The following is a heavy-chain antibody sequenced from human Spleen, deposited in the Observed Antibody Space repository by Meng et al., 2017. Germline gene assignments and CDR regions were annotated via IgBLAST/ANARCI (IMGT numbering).Heavy chain of an antibody. CDR2: IYPGDSNT. V-gene: IGHV5-51*04. D-gene: IGHD1-14*01. Sequence: GESLKISCKGSGYTFTNYWIGWVRQMPGKGLEWMGIIYPGDSNTRYSPSFQGQVTISADKPINTAYLQWSSLKASDTAMYYCALEAGGRTFDYWGQGTLVTVSS. J-gene: IGHJ4*02. CDR1: GYTFTNYW. CDR3: ALEAGGRTFDY.